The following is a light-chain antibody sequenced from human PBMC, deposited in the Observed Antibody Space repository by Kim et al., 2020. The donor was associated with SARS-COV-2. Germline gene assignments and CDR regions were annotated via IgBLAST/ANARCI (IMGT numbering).Light chain of an antibody. CDR1: KLGDKY. J-gene: IGLJ1*01. V-gene: IGLV3-1*01. CDR2: QDS. Sequence: SYELTQPPSVSVSPGQTASITCSGDKLGDKYACWYQQKPGQSPVLVIYQDSKRPSGIPERFSGSNSGNTATLTISGTQAMDEADYYCKAWDSSTLYVFGTGTKVTVL. CDR3: KAWDSSTLYV.